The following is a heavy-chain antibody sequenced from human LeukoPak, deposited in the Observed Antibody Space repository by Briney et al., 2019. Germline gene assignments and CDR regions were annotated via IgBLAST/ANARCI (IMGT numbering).Heavy chain of an antibody. CDR3: VKDKWIDH. D-gene: IGHD2-8*01. V-gene: IGHV3-64D*09. CDR1: GFTFSSYT. J-gene: IGHJ4*02. CDR2: ININGGRT. Sequence: PGGSLRLSCSVSGFTFSSYTMHWVRQAPGKGLEYVSSININGGRTYYADSVKGRFTISRDNSKNMLYLQMSSLGAEDTAVYYCVKDKWIDHWGQGTLVTVSS.